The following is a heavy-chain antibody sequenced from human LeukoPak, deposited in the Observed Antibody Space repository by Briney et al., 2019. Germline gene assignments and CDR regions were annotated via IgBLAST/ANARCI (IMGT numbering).Heavy chain of an antibody. CDR1: GFTFSSYA. Sequence: GGSLRLSCAASGFTFSSYAMSWVRQAPGKGLEWVSYISSSSSTIDYADSVKGRFTISRDNAKNSLYLELNSLRAEGTAVYHCVRDSDTYGDHTTRRFDYWGQGTLVTVSS. CDR3: VRDSDTYGDHTTRRFDY. J-gene: IGHJ4*02. CDR2: ISSSSSTI. D-gene: IGHD4-17*01. V-gene: IGHV3-48*04.